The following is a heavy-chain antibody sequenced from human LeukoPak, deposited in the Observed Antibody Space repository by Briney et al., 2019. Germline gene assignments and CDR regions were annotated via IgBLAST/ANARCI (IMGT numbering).Heavy chain of an antibody. CDR3: ARDSPRMVRGVIILEERGP. CDR2: ISAYNGNT. Sequence: ASVKVSCKASGYTFTSYGISWVRQAPGQGLEWMGWISAYNGNTNYAQKLQGRVTMTTDASTSTAYMELRSLRSDDTAVYYCARDSPRMVRGVIILEERGPWGQGTLVTVSS. D-gene: IGHD3-10*01. J-gene: IGHJ5*02. V-gene: IGHV1-18*01. CDR1: GYTFTSYG.